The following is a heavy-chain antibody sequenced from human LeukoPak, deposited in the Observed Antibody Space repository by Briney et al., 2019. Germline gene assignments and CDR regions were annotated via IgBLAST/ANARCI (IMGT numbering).Heavy chain of an antibody. D-gene: IGHD1-26*01. CDR3: ARGSYSGSYPVGGYFDY. J-gene: IGHJ4*02. Sequence: ASVKVSCKASGGTFSSYAISWVRQAPGQGLEWMGGIIPIFGTANYAQKFQGRVTITADESTSTAYMELSSLRSEDTAVYYCARGSYSGSYPVGGYFDYWGQGTLVTVSS. V-gene: IGHV1-69*01. CDR2: IIPIFGTA. CDR1: GGTFSSYA.